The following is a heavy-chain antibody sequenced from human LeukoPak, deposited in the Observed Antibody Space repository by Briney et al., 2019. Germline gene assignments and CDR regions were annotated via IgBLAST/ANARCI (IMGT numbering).Heavy chain of an antibody. J-gene: IGHJ4*02. V-gene: IGHV3-20*04. D-gene: IGHD1-26*01. CDR3: ARVEGWELLLHLFDY. CDR2: INWNGGST. CDR1: GFTFSSHG. Sequence: GGSLRLSCAASGFTFSSHGMHWVRQAPGKGLEWVSGINWNGGSTGYADSVKGRFTISRDNAKNSLYLQMNSLRAEDTALYYCARVEGWELLLHLFDYWGQGTLVTVSS.